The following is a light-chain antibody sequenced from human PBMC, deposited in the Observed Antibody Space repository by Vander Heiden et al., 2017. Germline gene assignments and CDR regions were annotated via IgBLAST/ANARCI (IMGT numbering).Light chain of an antibody. CDR3: QQYNTYPLT. J-gene: IGKJ4*01. CDR1: QGISSA. V-gene: IGKV1-13*02. Sequence: AIQLTQSPSSLSASVGDRVTITCRASQGISSALAWYHQTPGKDARLLIYDASSSATGVPSRFSGSGSGTDFTLTISSLQPDDFATYYCQQYNTYPLTFGGGTKVEIK. CDR2: DAS.